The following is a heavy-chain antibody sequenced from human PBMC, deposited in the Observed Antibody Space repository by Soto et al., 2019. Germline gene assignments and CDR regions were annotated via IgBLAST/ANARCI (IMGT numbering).Heavy chain of an antibody. J-gene: IGHJ4*02. Sequence: GASVKVSCKASGYTFTSYGISWVRPAPGQGLEWMVCISAYNRNTNYAQKLQGRVTMTTDTSTSTAYMELRSLRSDDTAVYYCARVGTYYDILTGYYTNDYWGQGTLVTVSS. D-gene: IGHD3-9*01. V-gene: IGHV1-18*01. CDR1: GYTFTSYG. CDR2: ISAYNRNT. CDR3: ARVGTYYDILTGYYTNDY.